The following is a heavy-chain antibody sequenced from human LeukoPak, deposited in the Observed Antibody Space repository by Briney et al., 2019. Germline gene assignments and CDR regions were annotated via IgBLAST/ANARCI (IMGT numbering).Heavy chain of an antibody. CDR3: ARHGNHYYGSGGFDY. J-gene: IGHJ4*02. CDR2: IYYGGSP. Sequence: SETLSLTCTVSGGSFSCSYYWGWIRQPPGKGLDWIGSIYYGGSPYYNPSLRSRVTTSVDTSKNQFSLKLTSVTAADTAVYYCARHGNHYYGSGGFDYWGQGTLVTVSS. V-gene: IGHV4-39*01. CDR1: GGSFSCSYY. D-gene: IGHD3-10*01.